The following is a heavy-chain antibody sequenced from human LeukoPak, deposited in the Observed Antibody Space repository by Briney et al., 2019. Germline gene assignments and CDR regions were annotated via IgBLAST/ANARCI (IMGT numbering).Heavy chain of an antibody. CDR3: ARHGIYYYDSSGPDY. Sequence: GESLKISCKGSGYSFTSYWIGWVRQMPGKGLEWMGIICPGDSDTRYSPSFQGQVTISADKSISTAYLQWSSLEASDTAMYYCARHGIYYYDSSGPDYWGQGTLVTVSS. CDR1: GYSFTSYW. CDR2: ICPGDSDT. J-gene: IGHJ4*02. V-gene: IGHV5-51*01. D-gene: IGHD3-22*01.